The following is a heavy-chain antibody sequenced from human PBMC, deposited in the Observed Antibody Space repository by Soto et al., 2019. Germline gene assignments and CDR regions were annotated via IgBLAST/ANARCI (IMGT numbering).Heavy chain of an antibody. Sequence: SETLSLTCTVSGGSISISNYYWACIRQPPGKGLEWIGSIYYSGSTYYNPSLKSRVTISVDTSKNHFSLKLSSVTAADTAVYYCARHYYGSGSYSTPNWFDPWGQGTQVTVSS. D-gene: IGHD3-10*01. CDR1: GGSISISNYY. V-gene: IGHV4-39*01. J-gene: IGHJ5*02. CDR2: IYYSGST. CDR3: ARHYYGSGSYSTPNWFDP.